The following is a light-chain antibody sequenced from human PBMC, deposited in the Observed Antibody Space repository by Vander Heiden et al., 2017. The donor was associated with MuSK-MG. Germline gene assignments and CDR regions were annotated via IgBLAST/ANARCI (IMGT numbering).Light chain of an antibody. CDR3: AAWDDSLRGPV. V-gene: IGLV1-47*02. CDR2: TDN. Sequence: QSVLTQPPSASETHGQSVTISCSGSSSNIGNNYVCWYQHLPGTAPKLLICTDNQRPSGVPDRFSGSKSGTFASLAISGLRSEDEADYYCAAWDDSLRGPVFGGGTKLTVL. J-gene: IGLJ2*01. CDR1: SSNIGNNY.